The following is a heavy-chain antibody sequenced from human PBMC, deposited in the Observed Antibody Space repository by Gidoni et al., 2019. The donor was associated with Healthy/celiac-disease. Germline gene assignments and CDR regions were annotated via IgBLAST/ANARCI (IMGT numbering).Heavy chain of an antibody. V-gene: IGHV4-61*02. Sequence: QVQLQESGPGLVTPSHTLSLTCTASGGSISSGSYYWSWIRQPAGKGLEWIGRIYTSGSTNYNPSLKGRVTISVDTSKNQFSLKLSSVTAADTAVYYCARVRGGAFDIWGQGTMVTVSS. CDR1: GGSISSGSYY. D-gene: IGHD3-10*01. J-gene: IGHJ3*02. CDR2: IYTSGST. CDR3: ARVRGGAFDI.